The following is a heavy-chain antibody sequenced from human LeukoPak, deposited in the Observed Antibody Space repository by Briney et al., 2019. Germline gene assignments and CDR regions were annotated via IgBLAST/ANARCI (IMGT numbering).Heavy chain of an antibody. CDR1: GFTFSNYA. D-gene: IGHD3-3*01. CDR3: ARDLAYDFWSGSKTYYYYGMDV. CDR2: IGDSGDII. J-gene: IGHJ6*02. V-gene: IGHV3-23*01. Sequence: GGSLRLSCAASGFTFSNYAMSWVRQAPGKGLEWVSVIGDSGDIIYYADSVKGRFTISRDNSKNTLYLQMSSLRAEDTAVYYCARDLAYDFWSGSKTYYYYGMDVWGQGTTVTVSS.